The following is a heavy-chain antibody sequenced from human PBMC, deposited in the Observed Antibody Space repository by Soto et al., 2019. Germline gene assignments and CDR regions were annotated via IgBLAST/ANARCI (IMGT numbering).Heavy chain of an antibody. D-gene: IGHD2-15*01. CDR1: GFTFTSYW. CDR3: ARKGKNSRGQYWLDP. CDR2: IFPDDSDT. J-gene: IGHJ5*02. Sequence: SGESLKISCKGSGFTFTSYWIAWVRQMPGKGLEWMGIIFPDDSDTRYSPSFQGQVTISADKSISTAYLQWSSLKASDTAMYYCARKGKNSRGQYWLDPWGQGTLVTVSS. V-gene: IGHV5-51*01.